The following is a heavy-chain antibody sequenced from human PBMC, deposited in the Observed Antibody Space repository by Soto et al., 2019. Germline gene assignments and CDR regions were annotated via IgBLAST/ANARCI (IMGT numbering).Heavy chain of an antibody. D-gene: IGHD2-15*01. V-gene: IGHV1-18*01. CDR2: ISAYNDNT. CDR1: GYTFSSYA. CDR3: ARGTGGNWAAFDI. J-gene: IGHJ3*02. Sequence: GASVKVSCKPSGYTFSSYAISWVRQAPGQGLEWMGWISAYNDNTNYVQKLQGRVTMTTDTSTSTAYMELRSLRSDDTAVYYCARGTGGNWAAFDIWGKGKMVTVS.